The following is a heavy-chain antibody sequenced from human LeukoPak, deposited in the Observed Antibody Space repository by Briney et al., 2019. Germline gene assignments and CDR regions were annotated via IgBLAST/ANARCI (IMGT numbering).Heavy chain of an antibody. V-gene: IGHV1-46*01. CDR3: ARGGIAAAHYYGMDV. Sequence: ASVKVSCKASGYTFTSYYMHWVRQAPGQGLEWMGIINPSGGSTSYAQKFQGRVTMTRNTSISTAYMELSSLRSEDTAVCYCARGGIAAAHYYGMDVWGQGTTVTVSS. CDR1: GYTFTSYY. D-gene: IGHD6-13*01. J-gene: IGHJ6*02. CDR2: INPSGGST.